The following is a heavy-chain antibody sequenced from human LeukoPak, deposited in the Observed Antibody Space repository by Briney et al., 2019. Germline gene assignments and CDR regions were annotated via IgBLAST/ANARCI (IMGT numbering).Heavy chain of an antibody. CDR2: IYYSGST. V-gene: IGHV4-31*03. Sequence: SETLSLTCTVSGGSVSSGAYYWSWIRQHPGKGLEWIGYIYYSGSTYYNPSLKSRVTISVDTSKNQFSLKLSSVTAADTAVYYCARIRGYSYGFEVYWGQGTLVTVSS. D-gene: IGHD5-18*01. CDR3: ARIRGYSYGFEVY. J-gene: IGHJ4*02. CDR1: GGSVSSGAYY.